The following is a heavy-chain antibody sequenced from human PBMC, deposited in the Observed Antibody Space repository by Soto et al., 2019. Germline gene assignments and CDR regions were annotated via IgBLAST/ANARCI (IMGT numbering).Heavy chain of an antibody. CDR1: GFTFSSYG. D-gene: IGHD2-2*01. V-gene: IGHV3-30*18. CDR2: ISYDGSNK. J-gene: IGHJ6*02. Sequence: QVQLVESGGGVVQPGRSLRLSRAASGFTFSSYGMHWVRQAPGKGLEWVAVISYDGSNKYYADSVKGRFTISRDNSKNTLYLQMNSLRAEDTAVYYCAKGMPLHYYGMDVWGQGTTVTVSS. CDR3: AKGMPLHYYGMDV.